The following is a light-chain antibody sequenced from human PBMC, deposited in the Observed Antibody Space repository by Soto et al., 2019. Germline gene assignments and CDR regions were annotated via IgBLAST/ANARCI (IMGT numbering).Light chain of an antibody. J-gene: IGLJ2*01. Sequence: QSVLTQPASVSGSPGQSITISCTGTSSDVGGYNYVSWYQQHPGKAPKLMIYDVSNRPSGVSNRFSGSKSGNTASLTISGLQAEDEADYYCSSYTSSSVVFGGGTKLNV. CDR3: SSYTSSSVV. CDR1: SSDVGGYNY. CDR2: DVS. V-gene: IGLV2-14*01.